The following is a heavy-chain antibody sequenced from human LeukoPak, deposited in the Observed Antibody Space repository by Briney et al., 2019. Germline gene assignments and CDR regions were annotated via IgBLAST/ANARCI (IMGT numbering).Heavy chain of an antibody. CDR1: GFTFSSYG. CDR3: ARDPKNYYDNRFDYYHMNV. CDR2: ISGSGDNT. J-gene: IGHJ6*03. D-gene: IGHD3-22*01. V-gene: IGHV3-23*01. Sequence: PGGSLRLSCAASGFTFSSYGMSWVRQAPGKGLEWVSGISGSGDNTNYADSVKGRFTISRDNSKNTLSLQMSSLRVEDTAVYYCARDPKNYYDNRFDYYHMNVWGKGTTVTVSS.